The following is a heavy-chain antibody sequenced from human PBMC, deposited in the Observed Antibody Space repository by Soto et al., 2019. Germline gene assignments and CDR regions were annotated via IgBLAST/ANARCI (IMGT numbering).Heavy chain of an antibody. CDR3: ARDKAYYDSSGYHSVFDY. D-gene: IGHD3-22*01. J-gene: IGHJ4*02. V-gene: IGHV3-7*03. CDR2: IKEDGSEK. CDR1: GLTFSSYW. Sequence: GTLRLCCAASGLTFSSYWMSWVRQAPDKGLEWVANIKEDGSEKYYGDSVKGRFTISRDNTKNSLYLQMNSLRTEDTAVYYCARDKAYYDSSGYHSVFDYWGQGTLVTVSS.